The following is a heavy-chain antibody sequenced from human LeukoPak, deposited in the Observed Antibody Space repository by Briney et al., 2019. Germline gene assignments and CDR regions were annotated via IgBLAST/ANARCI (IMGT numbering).Heavy chain of an antibody. V-gene: IGHV1-2*06. J-gene: IGHJ4*02. CDR2: INPNSGGT. CDR3: TRYRGSYKYFDY. D-gene: IGHD1-26*01. Sequence: ASVKVSCKASGYTFTGYYMHWVRQAPGQGLEWMGRINPNSGGTNYAQKFQGRVTMTRDTSISTAYMELSRLRSDDTAVYYCTRYRGSYKYFDYWGQGTLVTVSS. CDR1: GYTFTGYY.